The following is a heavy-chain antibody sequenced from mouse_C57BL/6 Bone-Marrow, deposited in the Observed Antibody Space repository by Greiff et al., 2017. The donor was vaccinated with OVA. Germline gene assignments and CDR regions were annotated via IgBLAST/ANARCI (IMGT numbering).Heavy chain of an antibody. CDR3: ARNAYYSNYDYYAMDY. D-gene: IGHD2-5*01. J-gene: IGHJ4*01. Sequence: EVKLQESGPGLVKPSQSLSLTCSVTGYSITSGYYWNWIRQFPGNKLEGMGSISYDGSNNYNPSLQIQISITRDTSKNQFFLKLNSVTTEDTATYYCARNAYYSNYDYYAMDYWGQGTSVTGSS. CDR2: ISYDGSN. CDR1: GYSITSGYY. V-gene: IGHV3-6*01.